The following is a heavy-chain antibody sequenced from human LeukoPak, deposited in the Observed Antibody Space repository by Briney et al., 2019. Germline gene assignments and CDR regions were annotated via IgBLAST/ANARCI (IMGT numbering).Heavy chain of an antibody. CDR1: GFTFSSYA. Sequence: GGSLRLSCVASGFTFSSYAMSWVRQAPGKGLEWVSGISGSGGSTYYADSVKGRFTIFRDNSKNTLYLQINSLRAEDTAVYHCANGWSPDYWGRGTLVTVSS. V-gene: IGHV3-23*01. CDR2: ISGSGGST. CDR3: ANGWSPDY. J-gene: IGHJ4*02. D-gene: IGHD2-15*01.